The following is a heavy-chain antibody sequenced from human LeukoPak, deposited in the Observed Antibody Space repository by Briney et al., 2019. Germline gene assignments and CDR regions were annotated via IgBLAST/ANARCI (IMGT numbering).Heavy chain of an antibody. J-gene: IGHJ4*02. V-gene: IGHV4-61*02. CDR1: GGSISSGSYY. CDR2: IYTSGST. Sequence: PSQTLSLTCTVSGGSISSGSYYWSWIRQPAGKGLEWIGRIYTSGSTNYNPSLKSRVTISEDRSKNQFSLKLSSVTAADTAVYYCARGDSRPDYWGQGILVTVSS. CDR3: ARGDSRPDY. D-gene: IGHD5-18*01.